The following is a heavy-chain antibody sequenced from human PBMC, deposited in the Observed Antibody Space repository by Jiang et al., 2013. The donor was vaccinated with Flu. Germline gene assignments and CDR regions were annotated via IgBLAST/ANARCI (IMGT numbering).Heavy chain of an antibody. Sequence: SGAEVKKPGASVKVSCKASGYSFTSYYMHWVRQAPGQGLEWMGIINPSGGSTTYTQKFQGRVTLTRDTSTSTVYMELSGLRSEDTALYYCAKDRSSHYYYYYGMDVWGQGTTVTVSS. CDR3: AKDRSSHYYYYYGMDV. J-gene: IGHJ6*02. V-gene: IGHV1-46*01. CDR2: INPSGGST. CDR1: GYSFTSYY.